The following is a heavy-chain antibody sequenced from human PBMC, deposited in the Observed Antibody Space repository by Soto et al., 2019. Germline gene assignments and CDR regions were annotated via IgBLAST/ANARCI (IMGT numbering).Heavy chain of an antibody. D-gene: IGHD3-10*01. CDR1: GFTFSSYG. V-gene: IGHV3-33*01. CDR3: ARDEGLGVNYYYYGMHV. Sequence: QVQLVESGGGVVQPGRSLRLSCAASGFTFSSYGMQWVRQAPGKGLEWVAVIWYDGSNKYYADSVKGRFTISRDNSKNTLYLQMNSLRAEDKAVYYCARDEGLGVNYYYYGMHVWGQGTTVTVSS. J-gene: IGHJ6*02. CDR2: IWYDGSNK.